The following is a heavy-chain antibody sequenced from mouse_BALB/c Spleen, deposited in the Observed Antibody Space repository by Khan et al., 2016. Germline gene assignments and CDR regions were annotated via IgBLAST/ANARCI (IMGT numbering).Heavy chain of an antibody. J-gene: IGHJ1*01. CDR3: AKGYYRYDVWYFDV. D-gene: IGHD2-14*01. Sequence: QIQLVQSGPELKKPGETVKISCKASGYTFTDYSMHWVKQAPGKGLKWMGWINTETGEPTYADDFKGRFALSLETSASTAYLQINNLKNEDTATXFCAKGYYRYDVWYFDVWGAGTTVTVSS. CDR2: INTETGEP. CDR1: GYTFTDYS. V-gene: IGHV9-2-1*01.